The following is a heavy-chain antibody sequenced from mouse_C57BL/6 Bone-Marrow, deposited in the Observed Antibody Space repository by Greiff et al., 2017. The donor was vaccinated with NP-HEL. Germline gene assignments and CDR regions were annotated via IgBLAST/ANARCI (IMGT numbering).Heavy chain of an antibody. CDR1: GYTFTSYD. Sequence: QVQLKQSGPELVKPGASVKLSCKASGYTFTSYDINWVKQRPGQGLEWIGWIYPRDGSTKYNEKFKGKATLTVDTSSSTAYMELHSLTSEDSAVYFCARCITTVVARYFDVWGTGTTVTVSS. CDR2: IYPRDGST. V-gene: IGHV1-85*01. CDR3: ARCITTVVARYFDV. D-gene: IGHD1-1*01. J-gene: IGHJ1*03.